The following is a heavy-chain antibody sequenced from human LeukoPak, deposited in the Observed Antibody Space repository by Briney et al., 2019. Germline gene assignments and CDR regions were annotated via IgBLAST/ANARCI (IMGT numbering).Heavy chain of an antibody. CDR3: ARDRAYYDSSGYYSSFDY. CDR2: IIPIFGTA. V-gene: IGHV1-69*13. Sequence: GASVKVSCKASGGTFSSYAISWVRQAPGQGLEWMGGIIPIFGTANYAQKFQGRVTITADESTSTAYMELSSLRSEDTAVYYCARDRAYYDSSGYYSSFDYWGQRTLVTVSS. J-gene: IGHJ4*02. D-gene: IGHD3-22*01. CDR1: GGTFSSYA.